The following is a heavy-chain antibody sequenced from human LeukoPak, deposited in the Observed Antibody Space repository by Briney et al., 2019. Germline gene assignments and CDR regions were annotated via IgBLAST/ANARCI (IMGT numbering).Heavy chain of an antibody. CDR2: IYYSGST. CDR1: GGSISSYY. V-gene: IGHV4-59*01. J-gene: IGHJ4*02. D-gene: IGHD2-2*02. CDR3: ATIPRG. Sequence: PSETLSLTCTVSGGSISSYYWSWIRQPPGKGLEWIGYIYYSGSTNCNPSLKSRVTISVDTSKNQFSLKLSSVTAADTAVYYCATIPRGWGQGTLVTVSS.